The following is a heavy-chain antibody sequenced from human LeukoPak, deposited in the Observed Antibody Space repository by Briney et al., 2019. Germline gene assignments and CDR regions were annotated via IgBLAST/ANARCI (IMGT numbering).Heavy chain of an antibody. J-gene: IGHJ6*03. CDR2: IYTSGST. D-gene: IGHD5-12*01. CDR1: GGSISSYY. Sequence: SETLSLTCTVSGGSISSYYWSWIRQPAGKGLEWIGRIYTSGSTNYNPSLKSRVTMSVDTSKNQFSLKLSSVTAADTAVYYCAGRGYSGYDPHYYYYYMDVWGKGTTVTISS. CDR3: AGRGYSGYDPHYYYYYMDV. V-gene: IGHV4-4*07.